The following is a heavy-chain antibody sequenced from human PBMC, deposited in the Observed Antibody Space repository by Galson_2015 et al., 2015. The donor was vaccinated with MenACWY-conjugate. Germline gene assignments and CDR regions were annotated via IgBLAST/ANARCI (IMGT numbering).Heavy chain of an antibody. Sequence: SLRLSCAASGFTFRTYWMHWVRQAPGKGLGWVSRINSDGRSTSYADSVKGRFTISRDNAKNTLYLQMNSLRAEDTAVYYCARLGGNYRTTSHFDYWGQGTLVTVSS. J-gene: IGHJ4*02. CDR2: INSDGRST. V-gene: IGHV3-74*01. CDR1: GFTFRTYW. CDR3: ARLGGNYRTTSHFDY. D-gene: IGHD1-26*01.